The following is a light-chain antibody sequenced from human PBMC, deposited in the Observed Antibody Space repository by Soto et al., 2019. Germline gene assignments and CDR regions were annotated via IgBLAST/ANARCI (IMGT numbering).Light chain of an antibody. CDR2: AAS. CDR1: QSISNW. V-gene: IGKV1-5*01. J-gene: IGKJ2*01. Sequence: DIQMTQSPSTLSASVGDRVTITCRASQSISNWLAWYQQKPGKAPKILTYAASTLESGVPSRFSGSGSGTEFTLTISSLQPDDFATYYCQQHNSWFGQGTKLEIK. CDR3: QQHNSW.